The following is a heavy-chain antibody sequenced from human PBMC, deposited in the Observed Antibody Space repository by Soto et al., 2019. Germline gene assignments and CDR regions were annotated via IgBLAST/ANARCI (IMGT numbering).Heavy chain of an antibody. V-gene: IGHV1-18*01. D-gene: IGHD4-17*01. CDR2: ISAYNGNT. Sequence: ASVKVSCKASGYTFTSYGISWVRQAPGQGLEWMGWISAYNGNTNYAQKLQGRVTMTTDTSTSTAYMELRSLRSDDTAVYYCARDSSYGDYREGNDYWGQGTLVTVSS. J-gene: IGHJ4*02. CDR3: ARDSSYGDYREGNDY. CDR1: GYTFTSYG.